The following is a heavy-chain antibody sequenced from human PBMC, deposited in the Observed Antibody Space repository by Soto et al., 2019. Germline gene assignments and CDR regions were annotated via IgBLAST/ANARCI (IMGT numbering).Heavy chain of an antibody. CDR2: IYYSGST. CDR1: GDSISSYY. Sequence: PSETLSLTCTVPGDSISSYYWSWIRQPPGKELEWIGYIYYSGSTNYNPSLKSRVTISADTSKNQFSLKLRSVTAADTAVYYCARGAIAAQAFDSWGQGTLVTVSS. J-gene: IGHJ4*02. D-gene: IGHD6-13*01. CDR3: ARGAIAAQAFDS. V-gene: IGHV4-59*13.